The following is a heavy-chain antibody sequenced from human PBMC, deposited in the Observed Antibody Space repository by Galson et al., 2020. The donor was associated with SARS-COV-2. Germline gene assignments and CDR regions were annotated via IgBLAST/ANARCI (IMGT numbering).Heavy chain of an antibody. J-gene: IGHJ4*02. Sequence: SETLSLTCTVSGGSVRSGDYSCVYHSTGKGQEPGTGLDCIGSTYYRGTIHYNPSLNSRVLMAADTSKNQCDLKLNTVTASYTAVYYWARTMPDDYAPFDAGDQVTLVTFAS. D-gene: IGHD4-17*01. V-gene: IGHV4-31*03. CDR3: ARTMPDDYAPFDA. CDR2: TYYRGTI. CDR1: GGSVRSGDYSCVYH.